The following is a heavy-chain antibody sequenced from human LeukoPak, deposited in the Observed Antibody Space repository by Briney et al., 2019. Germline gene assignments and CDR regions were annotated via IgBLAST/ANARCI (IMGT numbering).Heavy chain of an antibody. V-gene: IGHV1-24*01. CDR2: FDPDDGET. CDR3: ATGAGTTITPFDY. CDR1: GYTLTELS. J-gene: IGHJ4*02. Sequence: GASVKVSCKVSGYTLTELSMHWVRQAPGKGLEWMGGFDPDDGETIYAQKFLGRVTMTEDTSTDTAYMELSSLRSEDTAVYYCATGAGTTITPFDYWGQGTLVTVSS. D-gene: IGHD1-7*01.